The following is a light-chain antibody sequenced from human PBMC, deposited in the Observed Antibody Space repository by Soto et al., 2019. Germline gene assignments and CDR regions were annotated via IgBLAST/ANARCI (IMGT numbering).Light chain of an antibody. Sequence: EIVLTQSPATLSLSPGERATLSCRASQTVFSYLAWYQQKPGQAPRLLICDASTRATGIPARFSGSGSGTDFTLTISSLEPEDFAVYYCQQRSNWPFTFGQGTRLEIK. CDR2: DAS. J-gene: IGKJ5*01. CDR1: QTVFSY. V-gene: IGKV3-11*01. CDR3: QQRSNWPFT.